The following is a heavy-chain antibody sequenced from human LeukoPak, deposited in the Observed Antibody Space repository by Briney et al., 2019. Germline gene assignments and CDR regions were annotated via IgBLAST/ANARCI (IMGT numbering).Heavy chain of an antibody. CDR2: IYYSDST. J-gene: IGHJ4*02. Sequence: LETLSLTCTVSGDSISSSSYYWGWIRQPPGKGLEWIGNIYYSDSTDYNPSLKSRVTISVDTSKNQFSLKLSSVTAADTAVYYCARLSPTGTFDYWGQGTLVTVSS. D-gene: IGHD4-11*01. CDR1: GDSISSSSYY. V-gene: IGHV4-39*07. CDR3: ARLSPTGTFDY.